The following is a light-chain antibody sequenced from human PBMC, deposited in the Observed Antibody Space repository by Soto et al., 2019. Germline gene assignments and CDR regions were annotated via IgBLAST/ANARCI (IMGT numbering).Light chain of an antibody. V-gene: IGKV3-15*01. Sequence: EIVMTQSPATLSVSPGETATLSCRASQSISSHLALYQQKPGQAPRLLMHDASARATGISARFSGSGSGTEFTLTISSRQSEDFAGYYCQQYHYWWTFGQGTKVEIK. CDR2: DAS. CDR3: QQYHYWWT. J-gene: IGKJ1*01. CDR1: QSISSH.